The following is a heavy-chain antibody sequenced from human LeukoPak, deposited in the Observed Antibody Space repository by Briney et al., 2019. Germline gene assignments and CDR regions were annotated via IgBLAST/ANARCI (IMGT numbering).Heavy chain of an antibody. CDR3: ARPAVAGRKNPTHTDAFDI. J-gene: IGHJ3*02. CDR2: IIPIFGTA. V-gene: IGHV1-69*06. D-gene: IGHD6-19*01. Sequence: ASVKVSCKASGGTFSSYAISWVRQAPGQGLEWVGGIIPIFGTANYAQKFRGRVTITADKSTSTAHMELSSLRSEDTAVYYCARPAVAGRKNPTHTDAFDIWGQGTMVTVSS. CDR1: GGTFSSYA.